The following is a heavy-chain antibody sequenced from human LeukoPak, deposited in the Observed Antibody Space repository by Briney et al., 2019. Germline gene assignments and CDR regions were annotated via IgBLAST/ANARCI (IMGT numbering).Heavy chain of an antibody. Sequence: ASVKVSCKASGGTFSSYAISWVRQAPGQGLEWMGGIIPIFGTANYAQKFQGRVTITADESTSTAYMELSSLRSEDTAVYYCARLGYDSSGLIPRSPRSFDRDDWGQGTLVTVSS. CDR2: IIPIFGTA. J-gene: IGHJ4*02. D-gene: IGHD3-22*01. CDR3: ARLGYDSSGLIPRSPRSFDRDD. CDR1: GGTFSSYA. V-gene: IGHV1-69*13.